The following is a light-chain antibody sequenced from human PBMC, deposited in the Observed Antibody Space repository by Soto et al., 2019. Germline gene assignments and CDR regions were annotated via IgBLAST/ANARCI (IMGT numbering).Light chain of an antibody. CDR1: SSDVGGYNY. CDR2: VVS. Sequence: QSALTQPASVSGSPEQSIAISCTGTSSDVGGYNYVSWHQQHPGKAPKVLISVVSNRPSGVSNRFSGSKSGNTASLTISGLQAEDEADYYCSSYRSGGTFVFGSGTKVT. CDR3: SSYRSGGTFV. J-gene: IGLJ1*01. V-gene: IGLV2-14*01.